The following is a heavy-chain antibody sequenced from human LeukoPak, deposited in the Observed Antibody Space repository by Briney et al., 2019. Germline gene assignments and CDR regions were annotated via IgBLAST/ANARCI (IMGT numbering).Heavy chain of an antibody. J-gene: IGHJ4*02. CDR2: INLSGGT. CDR1: GGSFSGYY. Sequence: SETLSLTCAVYGGSFSGYYWSGIRQPPGKGREWMGEINLSGGTNYNPSLNNRVTISVDTSKNKFSLKLSSVIAADTAVYYCAGGRPRPTIFGVVLISGGRNYWGQGTLVTVSS. V-gene: IGHV4-34*01. CDR3: AGGRPRPTIFGVVLISGGRNY. D-gene: IGHD3-3*01.